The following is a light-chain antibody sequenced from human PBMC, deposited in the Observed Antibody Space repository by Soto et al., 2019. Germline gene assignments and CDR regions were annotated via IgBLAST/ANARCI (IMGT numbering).Light chain of an antibody. CDR1: QSISSD. Sequence: DIQMTQSPFSLSASVGDRVTITCRTSQSISSDLNWYQQKTGRAPKLLIYGASTLQSGVPSRFSGSGSGTHFTLTIISLQPEDFATYYCQHISSIPIPFCHGTRLEIK. J-gene: IGKJ5*01. CDR3: QHISSIPIP. V-gene: IGKV1-39*01. CDR2: GAS.